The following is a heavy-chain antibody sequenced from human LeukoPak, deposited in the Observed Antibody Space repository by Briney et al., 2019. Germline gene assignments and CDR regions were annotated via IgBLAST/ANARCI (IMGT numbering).Heavy chain of an antibody. D-gene: IGHD2-2*01. V-gene: IGHV3-11*04. CDR2: ISSSGSTI. J-gene: IGHJ6*03. Sequence: GGSLRLSCAASGFTFSDYYMSWIRQAPGKGLEWVSYISSSGSTIYYADSLKGRFTISRDNAKNSLYLQMNSLRAEDTAVYYCARGTKDLVGITWYYYMDVWGKGTTVTVSS. CDR1: GFTFSDYY. CDR3: ARGTKDLVGITWYYYMDV.